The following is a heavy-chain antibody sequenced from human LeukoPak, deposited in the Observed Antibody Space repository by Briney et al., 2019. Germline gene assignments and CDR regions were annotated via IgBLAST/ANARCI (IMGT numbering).Heavy chain of an antibody. J-gene: IGHJ4*02. CDR2: IRAYTGSR. Sequence: ASVKVSCKASNYTFTSYAIAWVRQAPGQGLEWMGWIRAYTGSRNYAQKFQDRVTMTTDTSTTTAYMELRSLRYDDTAVYYCGRVEQWLPIDIPIDYWGQGTLVTVSS. V-gene: IGHV1-18*01. CDR1: NYTFTSYA. CDR3: GRVEQWLPIDIPIDY. D-gene: IGHD6-19*01.